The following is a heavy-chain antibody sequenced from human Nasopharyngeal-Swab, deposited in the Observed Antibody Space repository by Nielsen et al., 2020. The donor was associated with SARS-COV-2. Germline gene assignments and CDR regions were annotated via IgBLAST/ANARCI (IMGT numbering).Heavy chain of an antibody. V-gene: IGHV3-33*01. J-gene: IGHJ4*02. CDR1: GFTFNNYG. CDR2: IWYGGSEK. D-gene: IGHD3-22*01. Sequence: GESLKISCAASGFTFNNYGMHWVRQAPGKGLEWVAVIWYGGSEKHYADSVRGRFTISRDNPKNTLYLQMNSLRVEDTAIYYCGRDRYYDSSGFDCWGQGTLVSVSS. CDR3: GRDRYYDSSGFDC.